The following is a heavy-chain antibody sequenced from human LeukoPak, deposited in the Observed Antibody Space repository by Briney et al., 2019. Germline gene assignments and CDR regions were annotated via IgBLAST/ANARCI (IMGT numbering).Heavy chain of an antibody. Sequence: ASVKVSCKASGYTFTNHAVNWVRQAPGQGIEGIVWINTNTWNPTYAQGFTGRFVFSLDTSVSTAYLQINRLEAEDTAVYFCARGLGYCSGGSCSFDYWGQGTLVTVSS. D-gene: IGHD2-15*01. V-gene: IGHV7-4-1*02. CDR2: INTNTWNP. CDR1: GYTFTNHA. CDR3: ARGLGYCSGGSCSFDY. J-gene: IGHJ4*02.